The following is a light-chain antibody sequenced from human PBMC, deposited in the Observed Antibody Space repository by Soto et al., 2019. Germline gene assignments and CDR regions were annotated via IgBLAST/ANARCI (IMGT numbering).Light chain of an antibody. V-gene: IGKV1-27*01. CDR1: QAISNF. Sequence: DIQMTQSPPSLSASVGDRVTITCRASQAISNFVAWYQQKPGKAPSLLIYEASTLQSGVPPRFSGRGSGTAFTLTISSLQPEDVANYFCQNYNGAPYAFGQGTKLEIK. J-gene: IGKJ2*01. CDR3: QNYNGAPYA. CDR2: EAS.